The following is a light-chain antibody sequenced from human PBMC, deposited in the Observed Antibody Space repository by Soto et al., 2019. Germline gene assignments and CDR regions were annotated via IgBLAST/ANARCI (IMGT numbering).Light chain of an antibody. Sequence: QTVVTQEPSLTVSPGGTVTRTCASSTGAVTSGYYPNWFQQRPGQAPRALIYSTNNKYSWTPARFSGSLLGGKAALTLSGVQPEDEADYYFLLYFGGQLGVFGGGTKLTVL. CDR1: TGAVTSGYY. V-gene: IGLV7-43*01. CDR3: LLYFGGQLGV. CDR2: STN. J-gene: IGLJ2*01.